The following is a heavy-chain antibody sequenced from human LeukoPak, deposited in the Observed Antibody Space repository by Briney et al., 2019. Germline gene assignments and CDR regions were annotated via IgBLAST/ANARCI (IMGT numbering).Heavy chain of an antibody. D-gene: IGHD3-3*01. V-gene: IGHV1-18*01. CDR3: AVGPYDFWSGPTGMRFDP. CDR1: GYTFTSYG. CDR2: ISAYNGNT. J-gene: IGHJ5*02. Sequence: ASVKVSCKASGYTFTSYGISWVRQAPGQGLEWMGWISAYNGNTNYAQKLQGRVTMTTDTSTSTAYMELRSLRSDDTAVYYCAVGPYDFWSGPTGMRFDPWGQGTLVTVSS.